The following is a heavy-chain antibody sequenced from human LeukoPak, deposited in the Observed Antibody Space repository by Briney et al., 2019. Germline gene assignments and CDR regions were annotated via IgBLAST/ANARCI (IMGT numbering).Heavy chain of an antibody. CDR1: GFTFSISV. CDR2: ISYDGSNK. D-gene: IGHD2-2*01. V-gene: IGHV3-30*03. Sequence: GGSLRLSCAASGFTFSISVMSWVRQAPGKGLEWVAVISYDGSNKYYADSVKGRFTISRDNSKNTLYLQMNSLRAEDTAVYYCARVMGRYCSSTSCYVDYWGQGTLVTVSS. CDR3: ARVMGRYCSSTSCYVDY. J-gene: IGHJ4*02.